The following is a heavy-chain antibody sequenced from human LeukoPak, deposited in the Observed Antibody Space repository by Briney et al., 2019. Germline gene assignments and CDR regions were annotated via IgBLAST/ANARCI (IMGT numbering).Heavy chain of an antibody. CDR1: GFTFSNAW. CDR2: IKSKTDGGTT. J-gene: IGHJ4*02. D-gene: IGHD2-2*01. V-gene: IGHV3-15*01. CDR3: TTDLIIMCSSTSCYGNY. Sequence: PGGSLRLSCAASGFTFSNAWMSWVRQAPGKGLEWVGRIKSKTDGGTTDYAAPVKGGFTISRDDSKNTLYLQMNSLKTEDTAVYYCTTDLIIMCSSTSCYGNYWGQGTLVTVSS.